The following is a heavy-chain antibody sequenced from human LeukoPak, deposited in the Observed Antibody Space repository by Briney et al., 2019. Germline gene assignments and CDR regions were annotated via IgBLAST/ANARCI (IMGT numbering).Heavy chain of an antibody. D-gene: IGHD3/OR15-3a*01. J-gene: IGHJ4*02. CDR2: IYYSGNT. CDR1: GDSISSSNSY. Sequence: SETLSLTCTVSGDSISSSNSYWGWIRQPPGKGLEWIGSIYYSGNTYYNASLKSQVSISIDTSKNQFSLRLTSVTAADTAVYYCARQTGSGLFILPGGQGTLVTVSS. V-gene: IGHV4-39*01. CDR3: ARQTGSGLFILP.